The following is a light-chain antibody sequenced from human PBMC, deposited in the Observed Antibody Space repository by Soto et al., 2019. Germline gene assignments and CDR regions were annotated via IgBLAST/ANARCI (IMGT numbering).Light chain of an antibody. CDR1: QSISGA. J-gene: IGKJ1*01. CDR2: GAS. Sequence: EIVMTQSPATLSVSPGGRATLPCRASQSISGALAWYQQKPGQAPRFLIYGASTRATTFPARFSGSGAGTDFTLTISSLQSEDFAVYYCQQYNNWPWTFGQGTKVDIK. CDR3: QQYNNWPWT. V-gene: IGKV3-15*01.